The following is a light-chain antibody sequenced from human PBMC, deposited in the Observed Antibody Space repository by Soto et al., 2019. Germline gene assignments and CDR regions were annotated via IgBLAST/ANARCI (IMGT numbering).Light chain of an antibody. CDR2: DAS. V-gene: IGKV3-15*01. CDR1: QSISNN. CDR3: QQCTNWPPYT. J-gene: IGKJ2*01. Sequence: IVMTQSPATLSVSPGEISTLACRASQSISNNLAWYQQKPGQAPRLLIYDASTRATGVPARFSGSGSGTEFTLTISSLQSEDFAVYYCQQCTNWPPYTFGQGTKLEIK.